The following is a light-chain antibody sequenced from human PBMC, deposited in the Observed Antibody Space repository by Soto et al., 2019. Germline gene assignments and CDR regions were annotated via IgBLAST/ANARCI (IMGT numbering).Light chain of an antibody. CDR3: QQYNNWPRT. J-gene: IGKJ1*01. V-gene: IGKV3-15*01. Sequence: EIVMTQSPDTLSVSPGESPTLSCRASQSVSSSLAWYQHKPGQAPRLLIYGASTRPTGIPARFSGSGSATEFTLTISSLQSEDFAVYYCQQYNNWPRTFGQGTKVEIK. CDR1: QSVSSS. CDR2: GAS.